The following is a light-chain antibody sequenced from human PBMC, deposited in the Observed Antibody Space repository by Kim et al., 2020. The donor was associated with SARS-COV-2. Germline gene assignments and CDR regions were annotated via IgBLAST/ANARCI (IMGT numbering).Light chain of an antibody. J-gene: IGKJ2*01. CDR1: QSVSNSY. CDR2: GAS. V-gene: IGKV3-20*01. CDR3: QQYGSSPPYT. Sequence: SQRERATLSCRASQSVSNSYLAWYQQKPGQAPRLLIYGASSRATGIPDRFSGSGSGTDFTLTISRLEPEDFAVYYCQQYGSSPPYTFGQGTKLEI.